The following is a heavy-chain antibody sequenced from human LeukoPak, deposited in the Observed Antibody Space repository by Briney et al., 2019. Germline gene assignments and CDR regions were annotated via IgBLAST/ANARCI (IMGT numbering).Heavy chain of an antibody. V-gene: IGHV1-2*02. J-gene: IGHJ1*01. CDR3: YGGTEYFQH. Sequence: ASVKVSCKASGGTFSSYAISWVRQAPGQGLEWMGWINPNSGGTNYAQKFQGRVTMARDTSITTGYMELSRLRSDDTAVYYCYGGTEYFQHWGQGTLVTVSS. CDR1: GGTFSSYA. CDR2: INPNSGGT. D-gene: IGHD4-17*01.